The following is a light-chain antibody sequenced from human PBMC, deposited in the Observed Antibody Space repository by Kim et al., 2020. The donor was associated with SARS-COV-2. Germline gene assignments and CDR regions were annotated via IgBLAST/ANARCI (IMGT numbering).Light chain of an antibody. CDR3: QQYGSSPPMYT. V-gene: IGKV3-20*01. J-gene: IGKJ2*01. CDR2: GAA. CDR1: QSVSSSY. Sequence: PGERATLSCRASQSVSSSYLAWYQQKPGQAPRLLIYGAASRATGIPDRFSGSGSGTDFTLTISRLEPEDFAVYYCQQYGSSPPMYTFGQGTKLEI.